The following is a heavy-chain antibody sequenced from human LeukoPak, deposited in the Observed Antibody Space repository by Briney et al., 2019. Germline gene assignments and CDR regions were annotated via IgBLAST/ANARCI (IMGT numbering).Heavy chain of an antibody. Sequence: GRSLRLPCAASGFTFSSYGMHWVRQAPGKGLEWVAVISYDGSNKYYADSVKGRFTISRDNSKNTLYLQMNSLRAEDTAVYYCAKEGPYYYYYMDVWGKGTTVTVSS. CDR2: ISYDGSNK. V-gene: IGHV3-30*18. CDR1: GFTFSSYG. CDR3: AKEGPYYYYYMDV. J-gene: IGHJ6*03.